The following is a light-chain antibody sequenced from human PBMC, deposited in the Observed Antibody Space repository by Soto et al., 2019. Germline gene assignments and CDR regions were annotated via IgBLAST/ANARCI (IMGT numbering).Light chain of an antibody. CDR2: DVN. CDR1: TSDVGYSNG. V-gene: IGLV2-18*02. J-gene: IGLJ1*01. Sequence: QSALTQPPSVSGSPGQSVALSCTGTTSDVGYSNGVSWYHQPPGTAPKLMIYDVNNRPSGVPDRFSGSKSGNTASLTISGLQAEDEADYYCSSYTSSSTYFFGTGTKVTVL. CDR3: SSYTSSSTYF.